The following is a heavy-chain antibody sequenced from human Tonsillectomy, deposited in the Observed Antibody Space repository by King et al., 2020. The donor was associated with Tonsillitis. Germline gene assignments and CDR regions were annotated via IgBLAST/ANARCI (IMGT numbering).Heavy chain of an antibody. CDR1: GGTFSNYA. D-gene: IGHD5-18*01. CDR2: IITIFGTT. V-gene: IGHV1-69*01. J-gene: IGHJ6*02. Sequence: QLVQSGAEVKKPGSSVKVSCKASGGTFSNYAVNWVRQAPGQGLEWMGGIITIFGTTNYAQKFQGRVTIIADESTSTAYMELISLRSEDTAVYYCARRVATGMVVFGDYYDVDVWGQGPTVTVSS. CDR3: ARRVATGMVVFGDYYDVDV.